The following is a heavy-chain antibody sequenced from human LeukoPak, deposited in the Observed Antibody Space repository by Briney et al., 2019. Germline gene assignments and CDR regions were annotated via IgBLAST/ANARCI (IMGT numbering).Heavy chain of an antibody. J-gene: IGHJ3*02. CDR1: GFTFSSHW. V-gene: IGHV3-74*03. CDR2: INRDGSST. Sequence: PGGSLRLSCAASGFTFSSHWMNWVRQVPGKGLVWVSRINRDGSSTAYAGSVKGRFTISRDNAKNSLYLQMNSLRAEDTAVYYCARDWRDSSGKFPNDAFDIWGQGTMVTVSS. D-gene: IGHD3-22*01. CDR3: ARDWRDSSGKFPNDAFDI.